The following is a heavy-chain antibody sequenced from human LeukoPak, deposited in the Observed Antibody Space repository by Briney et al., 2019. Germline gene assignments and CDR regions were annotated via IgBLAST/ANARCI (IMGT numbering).Heavy chain of an antibody. Sequence: GGSLRLSCAASGFTFSSYAMSWVRQAPGKGLEWVSAISGSGGSTYYADSVKGRLTISRDNSKNTLYLQMNSLRAEDTAVYYCAKVSNYYDSSGYYPLIDFQHWGQGTLVTVSS. CDR2: ISGSGGST. CDR1: GFTFSSYA. CDR3: AKVSNYYDSSGYYPLIDFQH. D-gene: IGHD3-22*01. V-gene: IGHV3-23*01. J-gene: IGHJ1*01.